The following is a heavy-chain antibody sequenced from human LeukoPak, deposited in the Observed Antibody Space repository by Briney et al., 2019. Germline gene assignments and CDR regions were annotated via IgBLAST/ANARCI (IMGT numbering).Heavy chain of an antibody. V-gene: IGHV3-66*01. D-gene: IGHD6-13*01. CDR2: IYSGGDT. Sequence: PGGSLGLSCTASGYSVSLNYMSWVRQAPGKALEWVSVIYSGGDTDYAGSVQGRFTISRDNVQNIVFLEMNSLRVEDTAVYYCATIAPAGISTIYWGQGALVTVSS. CDR3: ATIAPAGISTIY. J-gene: IGHJ4*02. CDR1: GYSVSLNY.